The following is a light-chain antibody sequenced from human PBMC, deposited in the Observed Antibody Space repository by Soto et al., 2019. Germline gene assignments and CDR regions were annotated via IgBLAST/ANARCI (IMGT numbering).Light chain of an antibody. J-gene: IGKJ2*01. CDR3: QQYGISPPYT. Sequence: EIVLTQSPGTLSLSPGERATLSCRASQSVTRGLLAWYVQKPGQAPRLLIYAASTRATGIPDRFSGSGSGTDFTLTISRLEPEDFAVYYCQQYGISPPYTFGQGTKLEI. CDR2: AAS. CDR1: QSVTRGL. V-gene: IGKV3-20*01.